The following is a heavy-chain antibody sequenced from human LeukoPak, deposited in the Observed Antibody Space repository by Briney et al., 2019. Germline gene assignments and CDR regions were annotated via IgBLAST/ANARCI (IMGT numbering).Heavy chain of an antibody. CDR1: GFTVTNYY. Sequence: GGSLRLSCAASGFTVTNYYMSWVRQAPGKGLEWVSVIYSGGDTFHADSVKGRFTLSRDNSKNVLYPQMNSLRAEDTAVYYCTRDPDGWGQGTLVTVSS. CDR3: TRDPDG. J-gene: IGHJ4*02. CDR2: IYSGGDT. V-gene: IGHV3-66*01.